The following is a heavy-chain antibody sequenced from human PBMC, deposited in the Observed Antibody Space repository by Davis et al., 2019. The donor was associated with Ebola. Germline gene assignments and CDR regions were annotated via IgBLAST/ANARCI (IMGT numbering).Heavy chain of an antibody. J-gene: IGHJ6*02. Sequence: PGGSLRLSCAAAGFTVSSDYMSWVRQAPGNGLEWVSVIYSGGDTYYADSAKGRFTISRDNSKNTLYLQMSSLRPEETAVYYCARDPGLPNGMDVWGQGPTVTVSS. CDR2: IYSGGDT. CDR1: GFTVSSDY. CDR3: ARDPGLPNGMDV. V-gene: IGHV3-53*05.